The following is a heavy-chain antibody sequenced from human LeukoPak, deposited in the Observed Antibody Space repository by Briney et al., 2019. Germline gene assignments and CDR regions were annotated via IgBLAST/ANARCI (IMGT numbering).Heavy chain of an antibody. CDR3: ARRLLGYCSGGSCYSGYFQH. CDR1: GGSFSGYY. J-gene: IGHJ1*01. D-gene: IGHD2-15*01. CDR2: ITHSGST. V-gene: IGHV4-34*01. Sequence: SETLSLTCAVYGGSFSGYYWSWIRQPPGKGLEWVGEITHSGSTNSNPSLKSRVTISVDTSKTQFSLKLSSVTAADTAMYYCARRLLGYCSGGSCYSGYFQHWGQGTLVTVSS.